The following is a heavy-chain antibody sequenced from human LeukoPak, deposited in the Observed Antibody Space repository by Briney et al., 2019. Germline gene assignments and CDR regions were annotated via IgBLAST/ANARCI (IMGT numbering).Heavy chain of an antibody. J-gene: IGHJ6*03. D-gene: IGHD3-22*01. V-gene: IGHV4-61*02. CDR3: ARDRALTTARPYYYYMDV. CDR1: GGSMSSGGYY. CDR2: IYTNSGST. Sequence: TLSLTCTVSGGSMSSGGYYCSWVRQPAGKGLEWVGRIYTNSGSTSYNPSLKSRVTISIDTSKNHFSLKLSSVTAADTAVYYCARDRALTTARPYYYYMDVWGKGTTVTVSS.